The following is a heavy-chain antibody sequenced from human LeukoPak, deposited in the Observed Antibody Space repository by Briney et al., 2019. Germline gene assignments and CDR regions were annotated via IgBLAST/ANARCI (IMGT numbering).Heavy chain of an antibody. CDR1: GLTFSSYE. CDR2: ISSSGSTI. CDR3: ARVAVSRQAFDV. D-gene: IGHD2-8*01. V-gene: IGHV3-48*03. Sequence: GGSLRLSCAASGLTFSSYEINWVRQAPGKGLEWVSYISSSGSTIYYAVSVKGRFTISRDNARNSLYLQMNSLRAEDTAVYYCARVAVSRQAFDVWGQGTMVTVSS. J-gene: IGHJ3*01.